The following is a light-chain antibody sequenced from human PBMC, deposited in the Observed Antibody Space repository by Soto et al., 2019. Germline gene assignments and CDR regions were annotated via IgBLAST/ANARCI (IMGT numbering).Light chain of an antibody. CDR2: KDS. CDR1: ALPKQY. V-gene: IGLV3-25*02. J-gene: IGLJ1*01. Sequence: SYELTQPPSVSVSPGQTARLTCSGDALPKQYAYWYQQKPGQAPVMVIYKDSERPSGIPERFSGSSSGTTVTLTISGVQAEYEADYYCQSADSSGTYYVFGTGTKLTVL. CDR3: QSADSSGTYYV.